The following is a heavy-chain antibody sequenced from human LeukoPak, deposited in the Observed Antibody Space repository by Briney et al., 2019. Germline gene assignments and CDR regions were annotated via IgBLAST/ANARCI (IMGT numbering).Heavy chain of an antibody. V-gene: IGHV1-2*02. Sequence: ASVKLFCKASGHTFTGYYMHWVRQAPGQGLEWMGWINPNSGGTNYAQKFQGRVTMTRDTSISTAYMELSRLRSDDTAVYYCARDTAMVTYWFDPWGQGTLVTVSS. D-gene: IGHD5-18*01. J-gene: IGHJ5*02. CDR3: ARDTAMVTYWFDP. CDR1: GHTFTGYY. CDR2: INPNSGGT.